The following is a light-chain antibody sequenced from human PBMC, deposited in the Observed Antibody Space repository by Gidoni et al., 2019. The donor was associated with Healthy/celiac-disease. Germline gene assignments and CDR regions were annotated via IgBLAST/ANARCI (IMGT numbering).Light chain of an antibody. CDR3: SSYTSSSTGV. V-gene: IGLV2-14*01. CDR2: EVS. Sequence: QSALTQPASVSVSPGQSITISCTGTSSDVAGYNYVSWYQQHPGKAPKLMIYEVSNRPSGVSNRFSGSKSGNTASLTISGLQAEDEADYYCSSYTSSSTGVFGGGTKLTVI. CDR1: SSDVAGYNY. J-gene: IGLJ2*01.